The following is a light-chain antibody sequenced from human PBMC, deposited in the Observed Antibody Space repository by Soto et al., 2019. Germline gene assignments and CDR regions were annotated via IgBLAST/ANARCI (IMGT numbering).Light chain of an antibody. CDR2: EVS. V-gene: IGKV2D-29*01. J-gene: IGKJ1*01. CDR1: QSLLHSDGKTY. CDR3: LQTKQLPLT. Sequence: EIVLTQTPLSLSVTPGQSASISCKSSQSLLHSDGKTYLYWYLQRPGQPPQLLMYEVSNRFSGVPERFSGSGSGTDFTLEISRVEAEDVGLYSCLQTKQLPLTFGHGTKVHIK.